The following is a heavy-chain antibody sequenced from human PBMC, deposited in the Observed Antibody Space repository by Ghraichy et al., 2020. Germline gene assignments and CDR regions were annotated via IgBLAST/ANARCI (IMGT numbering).Heavy chain of an antibody. CDR3: ATHLASAAVLFHHY. J-gene: IGHJ4*02. CDR1: GFTFSSYA. CDR2: ISGSGAST. Sequence: LSLTCAASGFTFSSYAMSWVRQAPGKGLEWVSAISGSGASTYYADSVKGRFTIARDNSNNTLYLQMNSLRAEDTAVYYCATHLASAAVLFHHYWGQGTLVTVSS. V-gene: IGHV3-23*01. D-gene: IGHD6-13*01.